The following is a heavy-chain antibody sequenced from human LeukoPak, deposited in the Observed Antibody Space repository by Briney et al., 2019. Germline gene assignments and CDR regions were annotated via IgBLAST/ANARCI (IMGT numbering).Heavy chain of an antibody. CDR3: ARASDSSGYYSGMDV. J-gene: IGHJ6*02. CDR1: GGSISSGGYS. V-gene: IGHV4-30-2*01. Sequence: SETLSLTCAVSGGSISSGGYSWSWIRQPPGKGLEWIGYIYHSGSTYYNPSLKSRVTIPVDRSKNQFSLKLSSVTAADTAVYYCARASDSSGYYSGMDVWGQGTTVTVSS. D-gene: IGHD3-22*01. CDR2: IYHSGST.